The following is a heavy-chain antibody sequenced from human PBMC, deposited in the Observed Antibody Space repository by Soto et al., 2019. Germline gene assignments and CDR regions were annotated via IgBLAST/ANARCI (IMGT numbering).Heavy chain of an antibody. J-gene: IGHJ4*02. D-gene: IGHD4-4*01. CDR3: ARVYSSSSHYFDY. CDR2: INHSGST. V-gene: IGHV4-34*02. Sequence: QVQLQQWGAGRLKPSETLSLTCAVYGGSFSGYYWSWIRQPPGKGLEWIGEINHSGSTKYNPSLKSRVTISVDMSKKQFSLKLSSMTAADTGVYHCARVYSSSSHYFDYWGQGTLVTVSS. CDR1: GGSFSGYY.